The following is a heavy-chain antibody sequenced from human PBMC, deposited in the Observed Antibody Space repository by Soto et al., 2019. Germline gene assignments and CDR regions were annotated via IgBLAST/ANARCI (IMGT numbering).Heavy chain of an antibody. CDR1: GGTFSSYT. CDR2: IIPILGIA. Sequence: GASVKVSCKASGGTFSSYTISWVRQAPGQGLEWMGRIIPILGIANYAQKLQGRVTITADKSTSTAYMELSSLRSEDTAVYYCARAARRYCSSTSCYAWFDPWGQGTLVTVSS. J-gene: IGHJ5*02. V-gene: IGHV1-69*02. D-gene: IGHD2-2*01. CDR3: ARAARRYCSSTSCYAWFDP.